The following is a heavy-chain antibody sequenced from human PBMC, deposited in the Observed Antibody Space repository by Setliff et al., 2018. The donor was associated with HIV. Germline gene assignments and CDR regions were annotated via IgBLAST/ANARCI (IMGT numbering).Heavy chain of an antibody. CDR1: GFTFSDYY. D-gene: IGHD3-3*01. CDR2: INPHTGVT. Sequence: ASVKVSCKTSGFTFSDYYLNWVRQVPGQGLEWMGNINPHTGVTKYAEKFQGRVTMTRDTSINTIYMELSRLRSDDTAVYYCARDLRDGFEEWFSTLDDGMDVWGQGTTVTVSS. CDR3: ARDLRDGFEEWFSTLDDGMDV. J-gene: IGHJ6*02. V-gene: IGHV1-2*02.